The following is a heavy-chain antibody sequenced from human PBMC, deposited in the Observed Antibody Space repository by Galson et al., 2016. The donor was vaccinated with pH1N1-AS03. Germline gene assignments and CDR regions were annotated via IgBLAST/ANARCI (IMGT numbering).Heavy chain of an antibody. J-gene: IGHJ5*02. D-gene: IGHD4-17*01. CDR2: IYWDDDK. CDR1: EFSLSTSGVG. CDR3: AHFLYGDYATWFDP. Sequence: PALVKPTQTLTLTCTFSEFSLSTSGVGVGWIRQPPGKALEWLALIYWDDDKHYSPSLKSRLTITEDTSKNQVVLTMTNMDPVDTATYYCAHFLYGDYATWFDPRGQGTLVTVSS. V-gene: IGHV2-5*02.